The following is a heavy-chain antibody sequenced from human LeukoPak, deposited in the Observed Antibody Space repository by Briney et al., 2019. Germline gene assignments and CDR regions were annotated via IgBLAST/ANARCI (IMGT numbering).Heavy chain of an antibody. CDR1: GFAFNNFA. CDR3: AKAYYGNSHFDY. V-gene: IGHV3-23*01. D-gene: IGHD4-11*01. J-gene: IGHJ4*02. Sequence: PGGSLRLSCAASGFAFNNFAMSWVRQAPGKGLEWVSVISGGGGTTYYTDSVKGRFTISRDNSKNTLYLQMNSLRAEDTAVYYCAKAYYGNSHFDYWGQGTLVTVSS. CDR2: ISGGGGTT.